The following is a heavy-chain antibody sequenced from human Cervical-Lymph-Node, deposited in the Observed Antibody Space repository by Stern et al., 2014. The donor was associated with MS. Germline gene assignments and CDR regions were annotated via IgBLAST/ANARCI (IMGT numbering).Heavy chain of an antibody. V-gene: IGHV1-69*01. D-gene: IGHD2-15*01. CDR2: IIPIFGTA. Sequence: DQLVESGAEVKKPGSSVKVSCKASGGTFSSYAISWVRQAPGQGLEWMGGIIPIFGTANYAQKFQGRVTITADESTSTAYMELSSLRSEDTAVYYCAREDCSGGSCYSGFDYWGQGTLVTVSS. CDR3: AREDCSGGSCYSGFDY. J-gene: IGHJ4*02. CDR1: GGTFSSYA.